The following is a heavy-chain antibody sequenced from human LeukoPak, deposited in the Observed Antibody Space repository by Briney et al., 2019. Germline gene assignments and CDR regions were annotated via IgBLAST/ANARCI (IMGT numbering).Heavy chain of an antibody. D-gene: IGHD3-16*02. V-gene: IGHV3-15*01. J-gene: IGHJ4*02. CDR1: GFTFSNAW. Sequence: GGSLRLSCAASGFTFSNAWMNWVRQAPGKGLEWVGRIKSKTDGGTTDYAAPVKGRFTISRDDSKNTLYLQLNSLKTEDTAVYYCTTDPPVTFGGVNVDTYWGQGTLVTVSS. CDR3: TTDPPVTFGGVNVDTY. CDR2: IKSKTDGGTT.